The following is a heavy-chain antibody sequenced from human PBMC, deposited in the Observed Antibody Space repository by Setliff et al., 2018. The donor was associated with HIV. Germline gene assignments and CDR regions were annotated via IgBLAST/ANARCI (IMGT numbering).Heavy chain of an antibody. V-gene: IGHV1-18*01. Sequence: ASVKVSCKASGYTFISYGISWVRQAPGQGLEWMGWISPYNGHTNYAQKVQGRVTMTTDTSTSTAYMELRSLRSDDTAVYYCARDGSKADYGDYQGYWYFDLWGRGTLVTVSS. CDR3: ARDGSKADYGDYQGYWYFDL. CDR1: GYTFISYG. CDR2: ISPYNGHT. D-gene: IGHD4-17*01. J-gene: IGHJ2*01.